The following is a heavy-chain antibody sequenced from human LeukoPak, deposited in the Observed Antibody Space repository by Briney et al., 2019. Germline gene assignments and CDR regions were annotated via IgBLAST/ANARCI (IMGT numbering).Heavy chain of an antibody. CDR3: AKAYCGGDCYSSEDMDV. CDR1: GFTFSSYA. D-gene: IGHD2-21*02. J-gene: IGHJ6*03. V-gene: IGHV3-23*01. Sequence: GGYLRLSCAASGFTFSSYAMSWVRQAPGKGLEWVSAISGSGGSTYYADSVKGRFTISRDNSKNTLYLQMNSLRAEDTAVYYCAKAYCGGDCYSSEDMDVWGKGTTVSVSS. CDR2: ISGSGGST.